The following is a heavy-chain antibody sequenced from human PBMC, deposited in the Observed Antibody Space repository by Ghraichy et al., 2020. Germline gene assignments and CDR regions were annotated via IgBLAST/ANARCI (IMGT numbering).Heavy chain of an antibody. D-gene: IGHD3-10*01. J-gene: IGHJ4*02. Sequence: ASVKVSCKVSGYTLTELSMHWVRQAPGKGLEWMGGFDPEDGETIYAQKFQGRVTMTEDTSTDTAYMELSSLRSEDTAVYYCATFFGAFGELLSVGYFDYWGQGNRV. V-gene: IGHV1-24*01. CDR2: FDPEDGET. CDR3: ATFFGAFGELLSVGYFDY. CDR1: GYTLTELS.